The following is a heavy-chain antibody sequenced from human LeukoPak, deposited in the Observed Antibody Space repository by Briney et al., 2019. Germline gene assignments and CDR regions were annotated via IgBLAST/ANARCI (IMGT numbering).Heavy chain of an antibody. CDR2: IYYSGST. CDR3: ARETNGSGNRGRFDP. V-gene: IGHV4-59*01. Sequence: SETLSLTCTVSGGSISSYYWSWIRQPPGKGLEWIGYIYYSGSTNYNPSLKSRVTISVDTSKNQFSLKLSSVTAADTAVYYCARETNGSGNRGRFDPWGQGTLVTVSS. J-gene: IGHJ5*02. CDR1: GGSISSYY. D-gene: IGHD3-10*01.